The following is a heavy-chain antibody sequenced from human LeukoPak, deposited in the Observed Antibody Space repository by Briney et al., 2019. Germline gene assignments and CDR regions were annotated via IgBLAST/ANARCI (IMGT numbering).Heavy chain of an antibody. V-gene: IGHV1-2*02. Sequence: ASVKVSCKASGYTFTGYYMHWVRQAPGQGLEWMGWINPNSGGTNYAQKFQGRVTMTRDTSISTAYMELSRLRSDDTAVYYCARVMATVTTVDYWGQGTLVTVSS. D-gene: IGHD4-17*01. J-gene: IGHJ4*02. CDR3: ARVMATVTTVDY. CDR1: GYTFTGYY. CDR2: INPNSGGT.